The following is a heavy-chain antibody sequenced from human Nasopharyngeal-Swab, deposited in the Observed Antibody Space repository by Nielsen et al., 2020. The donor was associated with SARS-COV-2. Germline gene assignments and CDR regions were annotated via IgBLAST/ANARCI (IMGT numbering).Heavy chain of an antibody. D-gene: IGHD2-21*02. CDR2: IRSKANSYAT. Sequence: AESLRLSCAASGFTFSGSAMHWVRHPSGQGLEWVGRIRSKANSYATAYAASVKGRFTISRDDSKNTAYLQMNRLKTEDTAVYYCTIGIVVVTETDYWGQGTLVTVSS. V-gene: IGHV3-73*01. CDR1: GFTFSGSA. J-gene: IGHJ4*02. CDR3: TIGIVVVTETDY.